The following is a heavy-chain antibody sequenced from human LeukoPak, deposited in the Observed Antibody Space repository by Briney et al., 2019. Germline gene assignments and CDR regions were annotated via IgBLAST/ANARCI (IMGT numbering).Heavy chain of an antibody. CDR1: GGSFSGYY. CDR2: INHSGST. J-gene: IGHJ6*03. V-gene: IGHV4-34*01. Sequence: PSETLSLTCPVHGGSFSGYYWSWIRQPPGKGLEWIGEINHSGSTNYNPSLKSRVTISVDTSKNQFSLKLSSVTAADTAVYYCARQDRGSGWYGSYYYYYYYMDVWGKGTTVTISS. D-gene: IGHD6-19*01. CDR3: ARQDRGSGWYGSYYYYYYYMDV.